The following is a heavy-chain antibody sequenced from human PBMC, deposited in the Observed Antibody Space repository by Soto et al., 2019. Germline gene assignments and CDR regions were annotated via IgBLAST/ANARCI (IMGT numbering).Heavy chain of an antibody. V-gene: IGHV4-34*01. J-gene: IGHJ3*02. Sequence: QVQLQQWGAGLLKPSETLSLTCAAYGGSFSGYYWSWIRQPPGKGREWLGDINYSGSTNYDPSLKSRVTISVDTSKHQFSLKLIFVTAADTAVYYCARTRVSGGRRCCSDIWGQGTMVTVSS. CDR2: INYSGST. CDR1: GGSFSGYY. D-gene: IGHD4-4*01. CDR3: ARTRVSGGRRCCSDI.